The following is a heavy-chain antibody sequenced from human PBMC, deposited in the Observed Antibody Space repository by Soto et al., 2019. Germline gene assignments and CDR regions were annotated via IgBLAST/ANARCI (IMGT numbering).Heavy chain of an antibody. CDR1: GFNFGAYA. D-gene: IGHD3-22*01. V-gene: IGHV3-49*04. Sequence: EVQLVESGGGLVQSGRSLTLSCSGSGFNFGAYALSWVRQAPGKGLEWVGVTRHKGFGGSIEYAASVRGRFTISRDDSKNVAYLHMNSLKPEDTAVYYCTRELSDYDTSGHYSSPTAFDVWGQGTMVTVSS. CDR3: TRELSDYDTSGHYSSPTAFDV. J-gene: IGHJ3*01. CDR2: TRHKGFGGSI.